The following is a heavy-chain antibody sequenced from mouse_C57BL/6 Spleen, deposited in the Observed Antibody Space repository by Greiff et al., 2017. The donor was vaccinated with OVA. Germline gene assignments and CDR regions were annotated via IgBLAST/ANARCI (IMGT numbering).Heavy chain of an antibody. V-gene: IGHV1-74*01. Sequence: QVQLQQSGAELVKPGASVKVSCKASGYTFTGYWMNWVKQRPGQGLEWIGRILPSDSDTNSNQKFKGKATVTVDKSSSTAYMQLSNLTSEDSAVYYCANPDYGSSLLDWGKGTTVTVSS. J-gene: IGHJ1*03. D-gene: IGHD1-1*01. CDR2: ILPSDSDT. CDR1: GYTFTGYW. CDR3: ANPDYGSSLLD.